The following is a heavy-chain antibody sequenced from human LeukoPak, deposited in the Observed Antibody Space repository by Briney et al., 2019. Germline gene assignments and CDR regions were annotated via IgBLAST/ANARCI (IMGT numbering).Heavy chain of an antibody. V-gene: IGHV1-2*02. CDR3: ARVRSRLVVAATRANWFDP. Sequence: ASVKVSCKASGYTFTSYYMHWVRQAPGQGLEWMGWINPNSGGTNYAQKFQGRVTMTRDTSISTAYMELSRLRSDDTAVYYCARVRSRLVVAATRANWFDPWGQGTLVTVSS. D-gene: IGHD2-15*01. CDR2: INPNSGGT. J-gene: IGHJ5*02. CDR1: GYTFTSYY.